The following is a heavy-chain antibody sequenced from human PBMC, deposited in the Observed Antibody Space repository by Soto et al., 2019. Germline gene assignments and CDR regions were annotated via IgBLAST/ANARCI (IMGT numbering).Heavy chain of an antibody. CDR3: AKTYSTNYYNSFDS. CDR2: IYPTDSDT. V-gene: IGHV5-51*03. J-gene: IGHJ5*01. Sequence: EVQLVQSGAEVRQPGESLKISCKGSGYNFTNSWIGWVRQMPGKGLEWVGLIYPTDSDTTYSPSFQGQVTISVDKSTSTAYLQWGSLRASDTAVYYCAKTYSTNYYNSFDSWGQGTLVTVSS. D-gene: IGHD6-13*01. CDR1: GYNFTNSW.